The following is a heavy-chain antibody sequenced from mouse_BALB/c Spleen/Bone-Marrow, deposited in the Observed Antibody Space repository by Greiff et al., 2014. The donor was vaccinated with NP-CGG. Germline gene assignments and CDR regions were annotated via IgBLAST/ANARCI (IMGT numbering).Heavy chain of an antibody. D-gene: IGHD2-4*01. Sequence: EVMLVESGGGLVQPGESLKLSCESDEYEFPSHDMSWVRKTPEKRLELVAAINSDGGSTYYPDTMERRFVISRDNTKKTLYLQMSSLRSEDTALYYCARHRYDYDGAMDYWGQGTSVTVSS. CDR2: INSDGGST. CDR1: EYEFPSHD. CDR3: ARHRYDYDGAMDY. V-gene: IGHV5-2*01. J-gene: IGHJ4*01.